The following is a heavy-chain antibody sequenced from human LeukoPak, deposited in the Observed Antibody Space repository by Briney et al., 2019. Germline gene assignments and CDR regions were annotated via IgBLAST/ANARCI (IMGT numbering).Heavy chain of an antibody. Sequence: GGSLRLFCAGSGFTFSIYSVHWVRQSPGKGLEWVGVMSYDGGNEYYADSVKGRFTISRDTSKNTLYLQMNNLRPEDTAVYYWARDSSLYTWRDFDAFDIWGQGTMVTVSS. CDR3: ARDSSLYTWRDFDAFDI. V-gene: IGHV3-30*04. D-gene: IGHD3-16*02. CDR1: GFTFSIYS. CDR2: MSYDGGNE. J-gene: IGHJ3*02.